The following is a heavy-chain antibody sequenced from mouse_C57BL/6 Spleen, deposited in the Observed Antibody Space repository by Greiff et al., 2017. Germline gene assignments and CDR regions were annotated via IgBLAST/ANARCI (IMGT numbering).Heavy chain of an antibody. CDR1: GFTFSDYG. CDR3: ARQGGSSGYYYAMDY. Sequence: VQLKESGGGLVKPGGSLKLSCAASGFTFSDYGMHWVRQAPEKGLEWVAYISSGSSTIYYADTVKGRFTISRDNAKNTLFLQMTSLRSEDTAMYYCARQGGSSGYYYAMDYWGQGTSVTVSS. D-gene: IGHD1-1*01. CDR2: ISSGSSTI. J-gene: IGHJ4*01. V-gene: IGHV5-17*01.